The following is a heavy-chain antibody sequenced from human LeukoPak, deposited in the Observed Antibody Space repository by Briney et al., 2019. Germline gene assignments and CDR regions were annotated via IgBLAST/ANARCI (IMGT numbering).Heavy chain of an antibody. CDR3: VNLYGDYGYFDY. J-gene: IGHJ4*02. CDR1: GFTFKNYA. D-gene: IGHD4-17*01. Sequence: GGSLRLSCSASGFTFKNYAMYWVRQAPGKGLEYVSAISFNGGSTYYADSVKGRFTISRDNSKNTLYLQMSSLRPEDTAMYHCVNLYGDYGYFDYWGQGTLVTVSS. V-gene: IGHV3-64D*06. CDR2: ISFNGGST.